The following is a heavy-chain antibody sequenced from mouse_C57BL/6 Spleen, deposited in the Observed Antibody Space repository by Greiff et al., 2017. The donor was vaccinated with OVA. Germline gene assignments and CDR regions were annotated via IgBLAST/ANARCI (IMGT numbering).Heavy chain of an antibody. D-gene: IGHD3-2*02. Sequence: EVKLVESEGGLVQPGSSMKLSCKASGFTFSDYYMAWVRQVPETGLEWVANINYDGSSTYYLDSLKSRFIISRDNAKNILYLQMSSLKSEDTATYYCARESSGGGFAYWGQGTLVTVSA. J-gene: IGHJ3*01. CDR2: INYDGSST. CDR1: GFTFSDYY. CDR3: ARESSGGGFAY. V-gene: IGHV5-16*01.